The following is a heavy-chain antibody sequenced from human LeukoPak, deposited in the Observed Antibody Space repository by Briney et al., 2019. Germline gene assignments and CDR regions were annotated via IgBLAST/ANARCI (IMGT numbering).Heavy chain of an antibody. CDR1: RFTFSTYA. CDR3: ARARTAVAGMGAFQH. D-gene: IGHD6-19*01. CDR2: RSNDGTNE. Sequence: GRSLRLSCAASRFTFSTYAMHWGRQAPGKGLEWVAGRSNDGTNEDHADSVKGRFTISRDNSKNTLYLQMNSLRAEDTAIYYCARARTAVAGMGAFQHWGQGTLVTVSS. J-gene: IGHJ1*01. V-gene: IGHV3-30-3*01.